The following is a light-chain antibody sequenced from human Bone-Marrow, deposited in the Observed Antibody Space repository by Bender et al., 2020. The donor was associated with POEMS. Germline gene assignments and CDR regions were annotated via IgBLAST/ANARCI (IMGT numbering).Light chain of an antibody. Sequence: QSALTQPASVSGSPGQSITISCTGTSSDVGSYKLVSWYQQYPGKAPKLMIYEVTKRPSGVPDRFSGSKSGNTASLTISGLQAEDEADYYCCSYAGSSTTVFGGGTKVTVL. V-gene: IGLV2-23*02. CDR3: CSYAGSSTTV. CDR1: SSDVGSYKL. CDR2: EVT. J-gene: IGLJ3*02.